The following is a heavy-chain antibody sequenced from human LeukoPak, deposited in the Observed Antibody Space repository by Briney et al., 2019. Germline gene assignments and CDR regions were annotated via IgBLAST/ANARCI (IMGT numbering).Heavy chain of an antibody. V-gene: IGHV1-2*02. CDR2: INPNSGGT. D-gene: IGHD4-17*01. CDR1: GYTFTGYY. J-gene: IGHJ4*02. Sequence: ASVKVSCKASGYTFTGYYMHWVRQAPGQGLEWMGWINPNSGGTNYAQKFQGRVTMTRDTSISTAYMELSRLRSDDTAVYYCARVRGEYAPSRYWGQGTLVTVSS. CDR3: ARVRGEYAPSRY.